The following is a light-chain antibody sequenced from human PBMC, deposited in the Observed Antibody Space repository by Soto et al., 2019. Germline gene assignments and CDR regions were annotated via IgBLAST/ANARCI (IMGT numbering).Light chain of an antibody. CDR1: QGISSY. V-gene: IGKV1-9*01. CDR2: AAS. Sequence: IQLTQSPSSLSASVGDRVTITCRASQGISSYLGWYQQKPGKAPTLLIYAASTLQSGVPSRFSGGGSGTDFTLTISRLEPEDFAVYYCQQYGSSPGTFGQGTKVDIK. J-gene: IGKJ1*01. CDR3: QQYGSSPGT.